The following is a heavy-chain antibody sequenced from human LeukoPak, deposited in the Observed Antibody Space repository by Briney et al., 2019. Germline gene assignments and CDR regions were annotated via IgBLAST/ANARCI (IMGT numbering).Heavy chain of an antibody. V-gene: IGHV3-48*01. D-gene: IGHD4-17*01. CDR1: GFTFSSYS. Sequence: GESLRLSCAASGFTFSSYSMNWARQAPGKGLEWVSYISHSSRTIYYADSVKGRFTISRDNAKNSLYLQMNSLRAEDSAVYYCARDRLHYGEYEKTFDYWGQGTLVTVSS. CDR2: ISHSSRTI. CDR3: ARDRLHYGEYEKTFDY. J-gene: IGHJ4*02.